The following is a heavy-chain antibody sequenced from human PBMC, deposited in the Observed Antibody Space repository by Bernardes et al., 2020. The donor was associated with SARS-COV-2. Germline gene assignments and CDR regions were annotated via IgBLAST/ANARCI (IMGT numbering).Heavy chain of an antibody. V-gene: IGHV3-23*01. D-gene: IGHD2-21*02. J-gene: IGHJ4*02. CDR3: ARDYCDSDCDFFDY. Sequence: GGSLRLSRSASGFTLKTYAMSWVRQAPGKGLEWVAGISGSDDSTYYADSVRGRFTISRDNSKKTLFLQVSSLGAEDTAVYYCARDYCDSDCDFFDYWGQGTLVTVAS. CDR1: GFTLKTYA. CDR2: ISGSDDST.